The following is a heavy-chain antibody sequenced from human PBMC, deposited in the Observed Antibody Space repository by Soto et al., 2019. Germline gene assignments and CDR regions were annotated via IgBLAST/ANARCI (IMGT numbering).Heavy chain of an antibody. V-gene: IGHV1-2*02. Sequence: ASVKVSCKASGYTFTGYYMHWVRQAPGQGLEWMGWINPNSGGTNYAQKFQGRVTMTRDTSISTAYMELSRLRSDDTAVYYCARDFDSSGYVMHFGPWGQGTLVTVSS. CDR3: ARDFDSSGYVMHFGP. CDR1: GYTFTGYY. J-gene: IGHJ5*02. CDR2: INPNSGGT. D-gene: IGHD3-22*01.